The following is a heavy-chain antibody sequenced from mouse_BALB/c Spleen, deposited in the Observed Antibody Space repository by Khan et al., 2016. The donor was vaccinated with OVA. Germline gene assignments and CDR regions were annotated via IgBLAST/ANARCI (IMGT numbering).Heavy chain of an antibody. V-gene: IGHV2-6-7*01. D-gene: IGHD1-2*01. Sequence: VQLQESGPGLVAPSQNLSITCTVSGFSLTDYGVNWVRQPPGKGLEWLGMIWGDGSTDYNSALKSRLSISKDNSKRQVFLKMNSLQTDDTARFYCARELRLGGFAYWGQGTLVTVSA. J-gene: IGHJ3*01. CDR3: ARELRLGGFAY. CDR1: GFSLTDYG. CDR2: IWGDGST.